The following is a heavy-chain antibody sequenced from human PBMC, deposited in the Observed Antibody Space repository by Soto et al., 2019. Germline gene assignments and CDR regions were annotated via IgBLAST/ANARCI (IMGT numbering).Heavy chain of an antibody. CDR3: ARERRGIAVAGYSFDY. CDR1: GGTFSSYA. Sequence: AASVKVSCKASGGTFSSYAISWVRQAPGQGLEWMGGIIPIFGTANYAQKFQGRVTITADESTSTAYMELSSLRSEDTAVYYCARERRGIAVAGYSFDYWGQGTLVTVSS. J-gene: IGHJ4*02. D-gene: IGHD6-19*01. CDR2: IIPIFGTA. V-gene: IGHV1-69*13.